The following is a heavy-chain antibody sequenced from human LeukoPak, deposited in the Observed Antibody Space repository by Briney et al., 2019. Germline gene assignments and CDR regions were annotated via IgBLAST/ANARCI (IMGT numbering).Heavy chain of an antibody. Sequence: ASVKVSCKASGYTFTSYDINWVRQATGQGLEWMGWMNLNTGNTGYAQKFQGRVTMTWDNSLSTAYMELGSLRSEDTAVYFCARGDYDVLTGYHDAFDVWGQGTMVTVSS. CDR2: MNLNTGNT. CDR1: GYTFTSYD. CDR3: ARGDYDVLTGYHDAFDV. D-gene: IGHD3-9*01. V-gene: IGHV1-8*01. J-gene: IGHJ3*01.